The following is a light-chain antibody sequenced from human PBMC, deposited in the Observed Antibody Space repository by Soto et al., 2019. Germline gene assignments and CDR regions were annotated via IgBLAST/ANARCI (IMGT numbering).Light chain of an antibody. CDR2: EVS. CDR1: SIDVGGYNY. Sequence: QSVLTQPASVSGSPGQSITISCTGTSIDVGGYNYVSWYQQHPGKAPKLMIYEVSNRPSGVSDRFSGSKSGNTASLTISGLQAEDEADYYCSSYASSSTGVFGTGTKLTVL. V-gene: IGLV2-14*01. CDR3: SSYASSSTGV. J-gene: IGLJ1*01.